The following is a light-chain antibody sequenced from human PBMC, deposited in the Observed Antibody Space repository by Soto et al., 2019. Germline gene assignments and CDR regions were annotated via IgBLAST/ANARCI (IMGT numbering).Light chain of an antibody. Sequence: SALTQPASVYGSPGQSITISCTGTSSDVGSYNLVSWYQQHPGKAPKLMIYEVSKRPSGVSNRFSGSKSGNTASLTISGLQAEDEADYYCCSYAGSSTSPYVFGTGTKVTVL. CDR3: CSYAGSSTSPYV. CDR2: EVS. CDR1: SSDVGSYNL. J-gene: IGLJ1*01. V-gene: IGLV2-23*02.